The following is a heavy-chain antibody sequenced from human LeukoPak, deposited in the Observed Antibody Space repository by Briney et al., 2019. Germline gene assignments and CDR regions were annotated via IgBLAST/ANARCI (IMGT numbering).Heavy chain of an antibody. Sequence: GGSLRLSCAASGFTFSSYWMSWVRQAPGKGLEWVANIKQDGSEKYYVDSVKGRFTISRDNAKNSLYLQMNSLRAEDTAVYYCARDHYYHSSGYYRTNWGQGTLVTVSS. CDR3: ARDHYYHSSGYYRTN. CDR2: IKQDGSEK. J-gene: IGHJ4*02. D-gene: IGHD3-22*01. CDR1: GFTFSSYW. V-gene: IGHV3-7*01.